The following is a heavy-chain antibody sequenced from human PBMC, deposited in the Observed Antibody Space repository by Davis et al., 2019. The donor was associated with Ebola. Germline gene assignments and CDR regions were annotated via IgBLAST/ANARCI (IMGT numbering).Heavy chain of an antibody. D-gene: IGHD3-3*01. Sequence: GESLKIPCAASGFTFRSSGMQWVRQAPGRGLEWVSYISCRCSTVYYADSVKGRFTISRENSKNSIFLQLNSLRAEDTAIYYCAKQLGSGFMYDGMDVWGQGTTVTVSS. CDR1: GFTFRSSG. V-gene: IGHV3-48*04. CDR2: ISCRCSTV. CDR3: AKQLGSGFMYDGMDV. J-gene: IGHJ6*02.